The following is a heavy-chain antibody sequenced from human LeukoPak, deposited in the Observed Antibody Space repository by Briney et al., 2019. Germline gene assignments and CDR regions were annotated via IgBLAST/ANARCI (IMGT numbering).Heavy chain of an antibody. CDR1: GGSISSYY. Sequence: SETLSLTCTVSGGSISSYYWSWIRQPPGKGLEWIGSIYYSGSTSYNPSLKSRVTISKDTSKNQFSLKLTSVTAADTAVYYCARLVPPGWFDPWGQGTLVTVSS. CDR3: ARLVPPGWFDP. D-gene: IGHD4-11*01. V-gene: IGHV4-59*05. CDR2: IYYSGST. J-gene: IGHJ5*02.